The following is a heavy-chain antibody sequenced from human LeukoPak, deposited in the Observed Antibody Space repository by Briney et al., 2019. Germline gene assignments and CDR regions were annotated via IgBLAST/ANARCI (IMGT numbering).Heavy chain of an antibody. J-gene: IGHJ4*02. CDR2: VSYDGSSK. CDR3: AEEDCSGGACYSLDY. CDR1: GVTFSSYD. D-gene: IGHD2-15*01. V-gene: IGHV3-30*18. Sequence: GGSLRLSCAASGVTFSSYDMHWVRQAPGKGLEWAAVVSYDGSSKYYADAVKGRFTISRDNSKDTVYLQMNSLRAEDTAVYHCAEEDCSGGACYSLDYWGQGTLITVSS.